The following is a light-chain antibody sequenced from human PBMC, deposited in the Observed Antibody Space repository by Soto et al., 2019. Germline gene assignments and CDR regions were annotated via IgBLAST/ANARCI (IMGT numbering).Light chain of an antibody. J-gene: IGKJ5*01. CDR1: QSVSSN. Sequence: EIVMTQSPTTLSVSPGERAILSCRGSQSVSSNLAWYQQKPGQAPRLLIYGASTRATGIPARFSGSGSGTEFTLTISSLQSEDFAVYYCQQYNNWPPITFGQGTRLEIK. CDR2: GAS. V-gene: IGKV3-15*01. CDR3: QQYNNWPPIT.